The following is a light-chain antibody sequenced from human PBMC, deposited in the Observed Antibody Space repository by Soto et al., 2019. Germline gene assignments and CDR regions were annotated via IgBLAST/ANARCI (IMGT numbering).Light chain of an antibody. CDR3: CSYAGSYSWI. V-gene: IGLV2-11*01. CDR1: SSDVGGYNR. J-gene: IGLJ2*01. CDR2: DVT. Sequence: QSALTQPPSVSGSPGQSVTISCTGTSSDVGGYNRVSWYQQPPGTAPKLIIYDVTKRPSEVPDRFSGSKSGNTASLTISGLQAEDEADYYCCSYAGSYSWIFGGGTKLTVL.